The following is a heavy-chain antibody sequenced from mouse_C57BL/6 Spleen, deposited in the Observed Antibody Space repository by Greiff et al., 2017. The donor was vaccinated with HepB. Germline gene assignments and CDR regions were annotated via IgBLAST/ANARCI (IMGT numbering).Heavy chain of an antibody. Sequence: EVKVVESGGGLVKPGGSLKLSCAASGFTFSSYAMSWVRQTPEKRLEWVATISDGGSYTYYPDNVKGRFTISRDNAKNNLYLQMSHLKSEDTAMYYCASDYGSSFYWYFDVWGTGTTVTVSS. D-gene: IGHD1-1*01. V-gene: IGHV5-4*03. CDR1: GFTFSSYA. J-gene: IGHJ1*03. CDR2: ISDGGSYT. CDR3: ASDYGSSFYWYFDV.